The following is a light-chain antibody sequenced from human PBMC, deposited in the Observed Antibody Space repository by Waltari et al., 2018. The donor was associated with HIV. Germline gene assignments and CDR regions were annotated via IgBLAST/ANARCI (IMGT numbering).Light chain of an antibody. CDR3: QQYYSTPLT. V-gene: IGKV4-1*01. Sequence: DIVMTHSPDSLAVSLGERAPINCKSSQSVLYSSNNKNYLAWYQQRPGHPPKLLIYWASTRESGVPDRFSGSGSGTDFTLTISSLQAEDVAVYYCQQYYSTPLTFGGGTKVEIK. CDR1: QSVLYSSNNKNY. J-gene: IGKJ4*01. CDR2: WAS.